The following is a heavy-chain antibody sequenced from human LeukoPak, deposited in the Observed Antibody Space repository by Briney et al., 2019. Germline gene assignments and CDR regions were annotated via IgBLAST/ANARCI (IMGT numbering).Heavy chain of an antibody. D-gene: IGHD6-19*01. CDR2: IHSSGNI. CDR1: GGSINGRY. CDR3: ARVASGWYYFDY. Sequence: KPSETLSLTCTVSGGSINGRYWSWIRQPAGKGLECIGRIHSSGNINYNSSPKSRVTMSVDTSKNQFSLKLTSVTAADTAVYYCARVASGWYYFDYWGQGTLVTVSS. J-gene: IGHJ4*02. V-gene: IGHV4-4*07.